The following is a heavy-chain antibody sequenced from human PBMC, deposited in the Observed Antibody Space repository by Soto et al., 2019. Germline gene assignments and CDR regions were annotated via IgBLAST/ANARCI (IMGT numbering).Heavy chain of an antibody. CDR1: GYTLTELS. CDR3: ATDRLYCSGGSCPFDY. J-gene: IGHJ4*02. D-gene: IGHD2-15*01. V-gene: IGHV1-24*01. CDR2: FDPEDGET. Sequence: GASVKVSCKVSGYTLTELSMHWVRQAPGKGLEWMGGFDPEDGETIYAQKFQGRVTMTEDTSTDTAYMELSSLRSEDTAVYYCATDRLYCSGGSCPFDYLGQCTLVTVSS.